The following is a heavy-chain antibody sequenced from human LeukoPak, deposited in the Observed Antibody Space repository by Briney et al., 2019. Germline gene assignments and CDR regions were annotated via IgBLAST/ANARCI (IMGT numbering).Heavy chain of an antibody. Sequence: SETLSLTCTVSGGSISSYYWSWIRQPPGKGLEWMGYMYYSGSTKYNPSLKSRVTISGDTPKNQFSLKLSSVTAADTAVYYCAREASLAVAGFDAFDIWGQGTMVTVSS. V-gene: IGHV4-59*01. D-gene: IGHD6-19*01. CDR1: GGSISSYY. CDR2: MYYSGST. CDR3: AREASLAVAGFDAFDI. J-gene: IGHJ3*02.